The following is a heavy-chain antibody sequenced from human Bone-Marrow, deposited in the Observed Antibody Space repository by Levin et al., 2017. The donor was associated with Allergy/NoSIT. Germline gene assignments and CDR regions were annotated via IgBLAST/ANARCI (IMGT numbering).Heavy chain of an antibody. CDR2: ILTSGTT. J-gene: IGHJ5*01. CDR1: GGSITRGTYH. Sequence: PSETLSLTCTVSGGSITRGTYHWSWIRQSAGKGLEWIGHILTSGTTAYNPSFRSRVTISVDASRNQISLNLRSLTAADTAVYFCARDLDWFGVDSWGQGALVTVSS. D-gene: IGHD3-16*01. V-gene: IGHV4-61*09. CDR3: ARDLDWFGVDS.